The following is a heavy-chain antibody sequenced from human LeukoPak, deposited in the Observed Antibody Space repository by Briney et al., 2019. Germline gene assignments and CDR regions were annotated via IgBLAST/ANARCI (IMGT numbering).Heavy chain of an antibody. J-gene: IGHJ4*02. D-gene: IGHD3-3*01. CDR1: GGSMNNYY. CDR3: ARERAYDFWSGIFDY. V-gene: IGHV4-39*07. Sequence: SETLSLTCTVSGGSMNNYYRGWIRQPPEKGLEWIGSIYSSGSTYYNPSLKSRVTISVDTSKNQFSLKLSSVTAADTAVYYCARERAYDFWSGIFDYWGQGTLVTVSS. CDR2: IYSSGST.